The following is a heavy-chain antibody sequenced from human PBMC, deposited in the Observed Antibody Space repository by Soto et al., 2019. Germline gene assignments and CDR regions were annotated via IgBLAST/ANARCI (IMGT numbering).Heavy chain of an antibody. Sequence: GGSLRLSCAASGFTFSSYSMNWVRQAPGKGLEWVSSISSSSSYIYYADSVKGRFTISRDNAKNSLYLQMNSLRAEDTAVYYCARAGGDYGDLASFDYWGQGTLVTVSS. D-gene: IGHD4-17*01. CDR3: ARAGGDYGDLASFDY. CDR2: ISSSSSYI. V-gene: IGHV3-21*01. CDR1: GFTFSSYS. J-gene: IGHJ4*02.